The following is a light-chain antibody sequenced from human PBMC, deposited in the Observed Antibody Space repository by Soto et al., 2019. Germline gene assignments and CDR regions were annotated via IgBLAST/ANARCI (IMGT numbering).Light chain of an antibody. CDR3: QQYGSSRTWT. J-gene: IGKJ1*01. Sequence: EIVLQPSPSTLSLSPGEKATLSCRALQSVSSNYFAWYQQKPGLAPRLLIYDASSRATGIPDRFSGSGSGTDFTLTISRLEPEDFAVYYCQQYGSSRTWTFGQRTKVDIK. CDR2: DAS. V-gene: IGKV3D-20*01. CDR1: QSVSSNY.